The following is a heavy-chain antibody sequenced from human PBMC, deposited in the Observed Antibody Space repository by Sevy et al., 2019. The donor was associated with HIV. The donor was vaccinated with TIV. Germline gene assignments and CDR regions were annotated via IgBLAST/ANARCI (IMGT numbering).Heavy chain of an antibody. CDR1: GYTLSELS. Sequence: ASVKVSCKVSGYTLSELSIHWVRQAPGKGLEWMGDSDPQHGEIIYAQRFQGRVTMTEDTSTDTAYMELSSLTSEDTAVYYCATVGSRYCSGASCYQGDWFDPWGQGTLVTVSS. V-gene: IGHV1-24*01. D-gene: IGHD2-15*01. J-gene: IGHJ5*02. CDR2: SDPQHGEI. CDR3: ATVGSRYCSGASCYQGDWFDP.